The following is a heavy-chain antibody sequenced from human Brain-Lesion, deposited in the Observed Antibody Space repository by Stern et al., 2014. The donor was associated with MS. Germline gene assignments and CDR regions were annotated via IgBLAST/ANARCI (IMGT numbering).Heavy chain of an antibody. J-gene: IGHJ6*02. CDR3: ARVYNTIYGIVTQRGSGMDV. V-gene: IGHV3-7*01. Sequence: EVQLVESGGGLVQPGGSLTISCTAAGFTFGNYWMTWVRQAPGKGLEGGANIKEDGTEKKYVGCVKGRFTISRDNARNSLYLQMNSLRVEDTALYYCARVYNTIYGIVTQRGSGMDVWGRGTTVIVSS. D-gene: IGHD3-3*01. CDR2: IKEDGTEK. CDR1: GFTFGNYW.